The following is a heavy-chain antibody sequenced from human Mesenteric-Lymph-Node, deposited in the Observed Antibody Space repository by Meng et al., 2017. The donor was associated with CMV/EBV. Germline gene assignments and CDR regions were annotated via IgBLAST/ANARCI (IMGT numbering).Heavy chain of an antibody. Sequence: GESLKISCAASGFTFSSYAMHWVRQAPGKGLDWVAVVSYDGSYSYYAGSVKGRFTISRDDSKNTLYLQMSSLRAEDTAVYYCARDCAIRVGYYYYAMDVWGPGTTVTVSS. D-gene: IGHD2-2*02. CDR1: GFTFSSYA. CDR2: VSYDGSYS. CDR3: ARDCAIRVGYYYYAMDV. J-gene: IGHJ6*02. V-gene: IGHV3-30*04.